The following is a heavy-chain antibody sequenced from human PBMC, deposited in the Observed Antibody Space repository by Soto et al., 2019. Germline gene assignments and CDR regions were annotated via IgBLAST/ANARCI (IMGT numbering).Heavy chain of an antibody. D-gene: IGHD5-12*01. CDR1: GFTFSSYA. Sequence: GSLRLSCAASGFTFSSYAMTWVRQAPGKGLEWVSAITGNAGSTYYADSVKGRFTISRDNSKNTLYLQMNSLRAEDTAVYYCARDYYRFNSGYGFSMDVWGQGTTVTVSS. J-gene: IGHJ6*02. CDR3: ARDYYRFNSGYGFSMDV. CDR2: ITGNAGST. V-gene: IGHV3-23*01.